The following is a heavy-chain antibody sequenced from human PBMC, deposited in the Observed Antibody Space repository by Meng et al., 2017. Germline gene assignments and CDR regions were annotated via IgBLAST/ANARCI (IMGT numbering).Heavy chain of an antibody. J-gene: IGHJ4*02. V-gene: IGHV1-2*06. D-gene: IGHD6-13*01. CDR3: ARDEDISAAGYLLGDF. CDR1: GYTFAAYW. CDR2: IDPKSDNT. Sequence: VQVLESGSEVKKPGASVKGSCKASGYTFAAYWIQWVRQAPGQGLEWMGRIDPKSDNTHYAQKFQGRVTMTRDTSISTAYMELSGLRSDDTAVYYCARDEDISAAGYLLGDFWGQGTLVTVSS.